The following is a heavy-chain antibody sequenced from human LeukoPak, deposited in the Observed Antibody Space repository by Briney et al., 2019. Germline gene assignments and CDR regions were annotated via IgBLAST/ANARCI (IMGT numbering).Heavy chain of an antibody. CDR3: ARESIVAYVTFDY. CDR1: GGSISSSSYY. D-gene: IGHD5-12*01. Sequence: SETLSLTCTVSGGSISSSSYYWGWIRQPPGRGLEWIGSIYYSGSTYYNPSLKSRVTISVDTSKNQFSLRLSSVTAADTAVYYCARESIVAYVTFDYWGQGTLVTVSS. V-gene: IGHV4-39*07. J-gene: IGHJ4*02. CDR2: IYYSGST.